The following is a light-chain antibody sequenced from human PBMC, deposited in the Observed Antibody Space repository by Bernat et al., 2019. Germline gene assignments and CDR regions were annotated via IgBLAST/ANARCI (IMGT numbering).Light chain of an antibody. J-gene: IGKJ4*01. CDR2: EVS. CDR1: ESLLHRDGKTY. Sequence: IVMTQSPLSLSVTPGQPASMSCNSTESLLHRDGKTYLYWYMQKPGQPPQLLFYEVSSPYSGVSDRFTGSGSGTEFTLRISRVEADDVGISYGMQSVQVPVTFGGGTKVELK. CDR3: MQSVQVPVT. V-gene: IGKV2D-29*01.